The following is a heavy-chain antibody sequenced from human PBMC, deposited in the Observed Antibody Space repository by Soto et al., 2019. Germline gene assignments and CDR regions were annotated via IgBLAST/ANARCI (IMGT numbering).Heavy chain of an antibody. CDR1: GYTFTSYG. CDR2: ISAYNGNT. D-gene: IGHD6-6*01. CDR3: ARCPTAIVARPDDWFGP. J-gene: IGHJ5*02. Sequence: QVQLVQSGAEVKKPGASVKVSCKASGYTFTSYGISWVRQAPGQGLEWLGWISAYNGNTNYAQKLQGRVAMTTDPSTSTAYMELRSLRSDDTAVYYWARCPTAIVARPDDWFGPWGQGTLVSVSS. V-gene: IGHV1-18*04.